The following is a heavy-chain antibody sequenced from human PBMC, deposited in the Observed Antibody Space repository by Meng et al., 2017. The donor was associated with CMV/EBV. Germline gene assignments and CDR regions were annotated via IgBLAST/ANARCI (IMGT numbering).Heavy chain of an antibody. Sequence: GESLKISCAASGFTFSNYCMSWVCQAPGKGLEWVANINQDGSEKYYVDSVKGRFTISRDNAKNSLYLQMNSLRAEDTAVYYCARRGGKYESNARLGAFDIWGQGTMVTVSS. CDR2: INQDGSEK. CDR1: GFTFSNYC. V-gene: IGHV3-7*01. D-gene: IGHD3-22*01. CDR3: ARRGGKYESNARLGAFDI. J-gene: IGHJ3*02.